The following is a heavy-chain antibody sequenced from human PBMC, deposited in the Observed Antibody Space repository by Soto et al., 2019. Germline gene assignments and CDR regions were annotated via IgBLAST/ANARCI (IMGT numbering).Heavy chain of an antibody. V-gene: IGHV1-8*01. CDR3: ARADYYDRSGYLLPCGY. Sequence: QVQLVQSGAEVKKPGASVKVSCKASGHTLTSYDINWVRQATGQGLEWMGWMNPNSGNTGYAQKFQGRVTMTRNTSISTAYMELSSLRSEDTAVYYCARADYYDRSGYLLPCGYWGQGTLVTVSS. D-gene: IGHD3-22*01. J-gene: IGHJ4*02. CDR2: MNPNSGNT. CDR1: GHTLTSYD.